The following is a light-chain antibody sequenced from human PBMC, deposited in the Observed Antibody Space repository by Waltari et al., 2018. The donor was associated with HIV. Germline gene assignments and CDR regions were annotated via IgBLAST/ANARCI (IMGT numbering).Light chain of an antibody. J-gene: IGLJ1*01. CDR1: SSDVGGYNY. CDR2: EVS. V-gene: IGLV2-8*01. Sequence: QSALTQPPSASGSPGQSVTISCPGTSSDVGGYNYVSWYQQHPGKAPKPMIYEVSKRPSGVPDRFSGSKSGNTASLTVSGLQPEDEADYYCSSYAGSNNFVFGTGTKVTVL. CDR3: SSYAGSNNFV.